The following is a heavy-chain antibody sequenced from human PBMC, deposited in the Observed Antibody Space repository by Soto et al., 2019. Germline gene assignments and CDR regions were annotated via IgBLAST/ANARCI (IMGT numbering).Heavy chain of an antibody. D-gene: IGHD6-6*01. V-gene: IGHV4-30-4*01. CDR3: ARGAYSASSSYFDY. CDR2: IYYSGTT. Sequence: QVQLQESGPGLVKPSQTLSLTCTVSGDSITSGDYYWSWIRQPPGKALEWIGYIYYSGTTYSSPSLQRRVSISVDTSKNQCSRKLNSVTVADTAVYYCARGAYSASSSYFDYWGQGTLVPVSS. J-gene: IGHJ4*02. CDR1: GDSITSGDYY.